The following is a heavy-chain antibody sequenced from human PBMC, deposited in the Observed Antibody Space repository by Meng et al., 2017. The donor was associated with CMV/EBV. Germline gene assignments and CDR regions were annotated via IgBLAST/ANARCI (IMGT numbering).Heavy chain of an antibody. V-gene: IGHV3-48*03. CDR3: ASWGGVVPADY. CDR2: ISSSGSTI. J-gene: IGHJ4*02. D-gene: IGHD2-2*01. CDR1: GFTFSSYE. Sequence: GESLKISCAASGFTFSSYEMNWVRQAPGKGLEWVSYISSSGSTIYYADSVKGRFTISRDNAKNSLYLQMNSLGAEDTAVYYCASWGGVVPADYWGQGTLVTVSS.